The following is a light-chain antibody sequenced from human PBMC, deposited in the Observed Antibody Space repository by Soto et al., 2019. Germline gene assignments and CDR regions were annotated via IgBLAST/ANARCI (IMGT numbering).Light chain of an antibody. J-gene: IGLJ1*01. CDR2: DVT. Sequence: QSVLTQPASVSGSPGQSITISCTGTSGDVGGFNYVSWYQQHPGKAPKLMIYDVTNRPSGVSYRFSGSKSGNTASLTISGLQAEDEADYYCNSYTSSSTYVFGPGTKVTVL. CDR1: SGDVGGFNY. CDR3: NSYTSSSTYV. V-gene: IGLV2-14*03.